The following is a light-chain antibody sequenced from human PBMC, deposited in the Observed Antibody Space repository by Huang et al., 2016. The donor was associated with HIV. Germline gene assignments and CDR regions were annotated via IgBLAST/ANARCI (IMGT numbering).Light chain of an antibody. CDR3: QQYNNWPRT. CDR1: QSVSSN. V-gene: IGKV3-15*01. CDR2: GVS. Sequence: EVVMTQSPATLSVSPGEGATLSCRASQSVSSNLAWFQQKHGQPPRLLIYGVSTRATGVPARFSGSGSGTEFTLTISSLQSEDFAGYYCQQYNNWPRTFGQGTKVEI. J-gene: IGKJ1*01.